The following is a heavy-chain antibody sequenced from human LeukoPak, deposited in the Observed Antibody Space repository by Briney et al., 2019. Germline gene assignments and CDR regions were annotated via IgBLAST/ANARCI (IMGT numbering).Heavy chain of an antibody. CDR3: ARKGHFIRN. Sequence: PSETLSLTCTVSGGSISSSSYYWGWIRQPPGKGLEWIGSIYYSGGTYYNPSLKSRVTISVDTSKNQFSLKLSSVTAADTAVYYCARKGHFIRNWGQGTLVTVSS. D-gene: IGHD2-21*01. CDR2: IYYSGGT. J-gene: IGHJ4*02. V-gene: IGHV4-39*07. CDR1: GGSISSSSYY.